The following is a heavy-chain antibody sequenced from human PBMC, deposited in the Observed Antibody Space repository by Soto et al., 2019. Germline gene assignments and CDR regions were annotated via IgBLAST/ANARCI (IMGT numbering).Heavy chain of an antibody. CDR3: TRRPKLGDAGVGPRDY. J-gene: IGHJ4*02. Sequence: EVKMVESGGGLVEPGGSLRLSCAASGFAFTDAWMNWVRQAPGKGLEWVGRIKDNAQGGTADYAAPVKGRFIMSRDDSKNTLYLQMYGLQTEDTVIYYCTRRPKLGDAGVGPRDYWGRGNLVAVSS. CDR1: GFAFTDAW. V-gene: IGHV3-15*07. CDR2: IKDNAQGGTA. D-gene: IGHD7-27*01.